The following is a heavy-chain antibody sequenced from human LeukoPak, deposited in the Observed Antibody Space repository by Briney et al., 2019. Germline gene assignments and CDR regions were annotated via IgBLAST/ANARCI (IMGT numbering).Heavy chain of an antibody. V-gene: IGHV4-34*01. CDR1: GGSFSGYY. J-gene: IGHJ4*02. CDR2: INHSGST. D-gene: IGHD3-22*01. CDR3: ARDRGDSSGYYTIFDY. Sequence: PSETLSLTCAVYGGSFSGYYWSWIRQPPGKGLEWLGEINHSGSTNYNPSLKSRVTISVDTSKNQFSLKLSSVTAADTAVYYCARDRGDSSGYYTIFDYWGQGTLVTVSS.